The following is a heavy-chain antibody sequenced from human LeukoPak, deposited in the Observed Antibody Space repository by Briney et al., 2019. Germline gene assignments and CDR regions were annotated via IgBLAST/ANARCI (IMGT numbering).Heavy chain of an antibody. CDR3: AKIGAAARRTPNPRWFDP. Sequence: GAVKVSCKASGYTFTRYDINGVRQATGQGGEGMGWMNPNSGNTGYAQKFQGRVSMTCNTSISTAYMELSSLKSEDTAVYYCAKIGAAARRTPNPRWFDPWGQGTLVTVSS. D-gene: IGHD6-6*01. CDR2: MNPNSGNT. J-gene: IGHJ5*02. CDR1: GYTFTRYD. V-gene: IGHV1-8*01.